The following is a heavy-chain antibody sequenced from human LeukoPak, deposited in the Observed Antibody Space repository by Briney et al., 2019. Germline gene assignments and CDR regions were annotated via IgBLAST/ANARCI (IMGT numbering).Heavy chain of an antibody. CDR1: GFTVSSNY. J-gene: IGHJ1*01. CDR3: GETGGNSWAEYFQH. D-gene: IGHD6-13*01. Sequence: GGSLRLSCAASGFTVSSNYMSWVRQAPGKGLEWVSVIYSGGSTYYADSVKGRFTISRDNSKNTLYLQMNSLRAEDTAVYYCGETGGNSWAEYFQHWGQGNLVTVSS. CDR2: IYSGGST. V-gene: IGHV3-53*01.